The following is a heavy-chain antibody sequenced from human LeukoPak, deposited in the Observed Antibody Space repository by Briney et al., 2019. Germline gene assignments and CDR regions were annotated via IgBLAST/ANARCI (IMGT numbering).Heavy chain of an antibody. CDR3: MRRSVQQLVFDY. CDR1: GYTFTGYY. D-gene: IGHD6-13*01. CDR2: INPNSGGT. J-gene: IGHJ4*02. V-gene: IGHV1-2*06. Sequence: ASVKVSCKASGYTFTGYYMRWVRQAPGQGLEWMGRINPNSGGTNYAQKFQGGVTMTRDTSISTAYMELSRLRSDDTAVYYCMRRSVQQLVFDYWGQGTLVTVSS.